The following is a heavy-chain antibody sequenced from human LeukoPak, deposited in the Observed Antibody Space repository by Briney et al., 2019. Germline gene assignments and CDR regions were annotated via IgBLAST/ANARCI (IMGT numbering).Heavy chain of an antibody. CDR2: VYHSGST. V-gene: IGHV4-59*12. CDR3: AKVTPSFAHNWFDP. J-gene: IGHJ5*02. D-gene: IGHD3-10*01. CDR1: GGSISTYY. Sequence: SETLSLTCTVSGGSISTYYWSWIRQSPEKGLEWIGDVYHSGSTNYNPSLKSRVTISVDTSKNQFSLRLTSVTAADTAVYHCAKVTPSFAHNWFDPWGQGTLVTVSS.